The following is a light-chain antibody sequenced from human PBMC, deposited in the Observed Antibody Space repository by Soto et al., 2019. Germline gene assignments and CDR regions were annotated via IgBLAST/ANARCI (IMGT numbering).Light chain of an antibody. Sequence: DIVMTQSPLSLPVTPGEPASISCRSSQSLLHSNGYNYLDWYLQKPGQSPQLLIYLRSNRASGVPDRFSGSGSGTDFTLNMSRVEAEDVGVYYCMQALQTPLTFGGGTKVEIK. CDR3: MQALQTPLT. CDR1: QSLLHSNGYNY. CDR2: LRS. J-gene: IGKJ4*01. V-gene: IGKV2-28*01.